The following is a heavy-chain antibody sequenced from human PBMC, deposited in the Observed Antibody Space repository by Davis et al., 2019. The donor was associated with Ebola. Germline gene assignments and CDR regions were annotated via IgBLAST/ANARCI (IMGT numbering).Heavy chain of an antibody. J-gene: IGHJ4*02. D-gene: IGHD3-10*01. CDR2: IYSGGST. Sequence: GESLKISCAASGFTVSSNYMSWVRQAPGKGLEWVSVIYSGGSTYYADSVKGRFTISRDNSKNTLYLQMSSLRAEDTAVYYCARLGFGEEDDYWGQGTLVTVSS. V-gene: IGHV3-53*05. CDR3: ARLGFGEEDDY. CDR1: GFTVSSNY.